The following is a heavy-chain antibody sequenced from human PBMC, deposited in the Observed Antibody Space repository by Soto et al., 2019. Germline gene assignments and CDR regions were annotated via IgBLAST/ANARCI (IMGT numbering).Heavy chain of an antibody. V-gene: IGHV4-34*01. CDR3: AKTMGLPPPYSFDS. CDR2: INHSGST. J-gene: IGHJ4*02. CDR1: GGSFSGYY. Sequence: SETLSLTCAVYGGSFSGYYWSWIRQPPGKGLEWIGEINHSGSTNYNPSLKSRVTISRDNSKNTLYLQMSSLRAEDTAVYYCAKTMGLPPPYSFDSWGQGTLVTVSS. D-gene: IGHD3-16*01.